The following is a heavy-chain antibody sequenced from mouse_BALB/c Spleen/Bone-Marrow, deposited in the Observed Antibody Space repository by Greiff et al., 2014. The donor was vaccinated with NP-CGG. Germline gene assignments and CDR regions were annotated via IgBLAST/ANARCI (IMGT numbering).Heavy chain of an antibody. D-gene: IGHD1-1*01. V-gene: IGHV1-54*01. CDR2: SNPGSGGT. CDR1: GEDFTNYL. J-gene: IGHJ3*01. CDR3: ARETVRGIDY. Sequence: RKEEGEEMGRHGREEKGEWKEEGEDFTNYLIEWIKQRPGQGLEWIGVSNPGSGGTNYNEKFKGKATLTADKSSSTAYMQLSRLKSDDSEVYLCARETVRGIDYWGQGTLVTVSA.